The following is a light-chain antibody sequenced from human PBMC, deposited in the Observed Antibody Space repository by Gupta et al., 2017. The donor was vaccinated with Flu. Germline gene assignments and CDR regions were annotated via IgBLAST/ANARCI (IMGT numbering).Light chain of an antibody. CDR2: GAS. CDR1: QSVVSNY. J-gene: IGKJ1*01. CDR3: QLWT. V-gene: IGKV3-20*01. Sequence: EIVLTQSPGTLSLSPGERATLSCRASQSVVSNYLAWYQQKPGQAPRLLIYGASTRATGIPDRFSGSWSGTDFTLTISILEPEDFAVYFCQLWTFGQGTKVELK.